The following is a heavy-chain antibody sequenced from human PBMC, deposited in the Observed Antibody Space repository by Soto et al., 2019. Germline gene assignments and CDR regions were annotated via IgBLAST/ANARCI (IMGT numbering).Heavy chain of an antibody. Sequence: QVQLQQWGAGLLKPSETLSLTCAVYGGSFSGYYWSWIRQPPGKGLEWIGEINHSGSTNYNPSLKSRVTISVATSKNQFSLKLSSVTAADTAVYYCAREDYDYVWGSYRYGYFDYWGQGTLVTVSS. CDR2: INHSGST. CDR3: AREDYDYVWGSYRYGYFDY. CDR1: GGSFSGYY. J-gene: IGHJ4*02. V-gene: IGHV4-34*01. D-gene: IGHD3-16*02.